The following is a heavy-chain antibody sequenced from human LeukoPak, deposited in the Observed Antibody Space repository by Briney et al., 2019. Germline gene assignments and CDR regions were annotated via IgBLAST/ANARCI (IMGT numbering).Heavy chain of an antibody. V-gene: IGHV3-23*01. J-gene: IGHJ4*02. Sequence: GGSLRLSCAASGPTFSSYAMRCARQAPGKGLEWLSCISGSGGSTYHADAVKGRFTISRDNAKNSLYLQMNSLRAEDTAVYYCARGSKYYYDSSGYRPDYWGQGTLVTVSS. CDR2: ISGSGGST. D-gene: IGHD3-22*01. CDR1: GPTFSSYA. CDR3: ARGSKYYYDSSGYRPDY.